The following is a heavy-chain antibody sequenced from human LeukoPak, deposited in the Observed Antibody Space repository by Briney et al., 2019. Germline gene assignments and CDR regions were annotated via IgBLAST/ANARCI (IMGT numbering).Heavy chain of an antibody. Sequence: PGGSLRLSCAASGFTFSSYSMSWVRQAPGKGLEWVSVIYSGGSTYYADSVKGRFTISRDNSKNTLYLQMNSLRAEDTAVYYCARERDYFDYWGQGTLVTVSS. V-gene: IGHV3-53*01. CDR3: ARERDYFDY. J-gene: IGHJ4*02. CDR2: IYSGGST. CDR1: GFTFSSYS.